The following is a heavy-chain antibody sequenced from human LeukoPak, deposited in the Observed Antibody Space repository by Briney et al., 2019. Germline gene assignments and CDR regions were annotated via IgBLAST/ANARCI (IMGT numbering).Heavy chain of an antibody. J-gene: IGHJ6*02. CDR2: IYYSGST. CDR3: ARVKVGATTLVNYYYYYGMDV. V-gene: IGHV4-59*01. Sequence: TSETLSLTCTASGGSISSYYWSWIRQPPGKGLEWIGYIYYSGSTNYNPSLKSRVTISVDTSKNQFSLKLSSVTAADTAVYYCARVKVGATTLVNYYYYYGMDVWGQGTTVTVSS. CDR1: GGSISSYY. D-gene: IGHD1-26*01.